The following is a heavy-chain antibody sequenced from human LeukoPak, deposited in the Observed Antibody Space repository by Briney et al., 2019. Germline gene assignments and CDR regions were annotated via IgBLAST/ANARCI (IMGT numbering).Heavy chain of an antibody. D-gene: IGHD3-22*01. J-gene: IGHJ4*02. CDR2: ISSSSSYI. V-gene: IGHV3-21*01. CDR3: ARSHLDSSGHQTFDS. CDR1: GFSFSRYT. Sequence: GGSLRLSCAASGFSFSRYTMNWVRQAPGKGLEWVSFISSSSSYIYYPDSVKGRFTISRDNAKNSLYLQMNSLRAEDTAVYYCARSHLDSSGHQTFDSWGQGTLVTVSS.